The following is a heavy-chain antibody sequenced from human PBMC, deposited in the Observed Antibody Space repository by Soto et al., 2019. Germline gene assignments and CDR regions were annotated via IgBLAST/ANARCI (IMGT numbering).Heavy chain of an antibody. CDR2: INTYNGNT. CDR3: AMVDVYVTPSPQDV. D-gene: IGHD3-16*01. J-gene: IGHJ6*02. V-gene: IGHV1-18*01. CDR1: GYTFTSYG. Sequence: ASVKVSFKASGYTFTSYGIGWARQAPGQGLEWMGWINTYNGNTNYAQNVQGRVTLTTDTSTSTAYMELRSLRSNDTAIYYCAMVDVYVTPSPQDVWGQGTTVTVSS.